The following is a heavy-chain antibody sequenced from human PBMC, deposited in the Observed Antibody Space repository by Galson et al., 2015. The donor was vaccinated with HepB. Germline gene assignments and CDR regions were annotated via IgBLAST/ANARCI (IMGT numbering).Heavy chain of an antibody. D-gene: IGHD6-13*01. CDR1: GFTFSSYA. J-gene: IGHJ4*02. V-gene: IGHV3-30*04. Sequence: SLRLSCAASGFTFSSYAMHWVRQAPGKGLEWVAVISYDGSNKYYADSVKGRFTISRDNSKNTLYLQMNSLRAEDTAVYYCARDSGSWFFDYWGQGTLVTVSS. CDR3: ARDSGSWFFDY. CDR2: ISYDGSNK.